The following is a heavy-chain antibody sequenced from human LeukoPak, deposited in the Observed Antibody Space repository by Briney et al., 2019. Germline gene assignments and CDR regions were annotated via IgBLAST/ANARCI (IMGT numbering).Heavy chain of an antibody. D-gene: IGHD2-15*01. V-gene: IGHV4-59*01. Sequence: SETLSLTCTVPGGSISSYYWSWIRQPPGKGLEWIGYIYYSGSTNYNPSLKSRVTISVDTSTHQFSLKLSSVTAADTAVYYCARAAYCSGGSCYSFNGNYFDYWGQGTLVTVSS. J-gene: IGHJ4*02. CDR1: GGSISSYY. CDR2: IYYSGST. CDR3: ARAAYCSGGSCYSFNGNYFDY.